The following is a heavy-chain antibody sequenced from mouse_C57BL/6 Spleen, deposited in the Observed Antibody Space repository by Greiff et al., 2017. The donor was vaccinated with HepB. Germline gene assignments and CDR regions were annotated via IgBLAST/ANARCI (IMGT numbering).Heavy chain of an antibody. CDR1: GYTFTSYW. D-gene: IGHD3-2*02. J-gene: IGHJ4*01. CDR3: ARGTAQATDAMDY. V-gene: IGHV1-69*01. Sequence: QVQLKQSGAELVMPGASVKLSCKASGYTFTSYWMHWVKQRPGQGLEWIGEIDPSDSYTNYNQKFKGKSTLTVDKSSSTAYMQLSSLTSEDSAVYYCARGTAQATDAMDYWGQGTSVTVSS. CDR2: IDPSDSYT.